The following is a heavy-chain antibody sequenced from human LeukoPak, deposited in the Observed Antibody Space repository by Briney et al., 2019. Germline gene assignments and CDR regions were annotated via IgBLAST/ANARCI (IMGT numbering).Heavy chain of an antibody. CDR3: ARGVLAGLDCTRSPFYNWFDP. CDR1: GYTFTDYY. V-gene: IGHV1-2*02. D-gene: IGHD2-8*01. CDR2: VDPNSGDT. J-gene: IGHJ5*02. Sequence: ASVKVSCKASGYTFTDYYIHWVRQAPGQGLEWVGWVDPNSGDTKYAQKFQGRVTMTRDTSITTASMELSRLGSDVTAVYFCARGVLAGLDCTRSPFYNWFDPWGQGTLVTVAS.